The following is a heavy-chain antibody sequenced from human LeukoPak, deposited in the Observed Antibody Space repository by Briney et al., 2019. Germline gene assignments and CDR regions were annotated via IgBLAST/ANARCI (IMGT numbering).Heavy chain of an antibody. V-gene: IGHV6-1*01. D-gene: IGHD5-18*01. CDR2: TYYRSKWYN. J-gene: IGHJ5*02. CDR3: ARDLYGYSYGSNWFDP. Sequence: SQTLSLTCAISGDGVSSNSAAWNWIRQSPSRGLEWLGRTYYRSKWYNDYAVSVKSRITINPDTSKNQFSLQLNSVTPEDTAVYYCARDLYGYSYGSNWFDPWGQGTLVTVSS. CDR1: GDGVSSNSAA.